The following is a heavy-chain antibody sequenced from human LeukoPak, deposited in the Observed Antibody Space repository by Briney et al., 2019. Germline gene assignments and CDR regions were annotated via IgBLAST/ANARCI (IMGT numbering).Heavy chain of an antibody. CDR1: GYTFTSYD. CDR3: ARPRSMVRGGKNDASDI. Sequence: GASVKVSCKASGYTFTSYDINWVRQATGQGLEWMGRINPNSGGTNYAQKFQGRVTMTRDTSISTAYMELSRLRSDDTAVYYCARPRSMVRGGKNDASDIWGQGTMVTVSS. J-gene: IGHJ3*02. V-gene: IGHV1-2*06. CDR2: INPNSGGT. D-gene: IGHD3-10*01.